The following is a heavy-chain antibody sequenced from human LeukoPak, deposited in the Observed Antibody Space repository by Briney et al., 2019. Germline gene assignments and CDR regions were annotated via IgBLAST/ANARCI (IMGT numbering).Heavy chain of an antibody. D-gene: IGHD6-19*01. Sequence: PETLSLSSAVSGVSPSISYRCSVWDCPRKGLWSMGYIDYSGSTNYNHSLKSRVTISVDTSKKQLYLKLSSVTAADTAVYYCAVLAGTDYYYNMDVWGQGTTVTASS. V-gene: IGHV4-59*12. CDR1: GVSPSISY. J-gene: IGHJ6*02. CDR2: IDYSGST. CDR3: AVLAGTDYYYNMDV.